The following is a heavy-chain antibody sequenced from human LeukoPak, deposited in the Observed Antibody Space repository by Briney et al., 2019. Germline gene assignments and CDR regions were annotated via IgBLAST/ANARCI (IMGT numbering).Heavy chain of an antibody. Sequence: PGGSLRLSCAASGFTFSSCSMHWVRRAPGKGLEWVSAISASGDATYYADSVKGRFTISRDNSQNTLYPQMNYLRAEDTAIYYCAKEPGVGVSFLDNWGQGTLVPVSS. D-gene: IGHD1-26*01. J-gene: IGHJ4*02. CDR2: ISASGDAT. V-gene: IGHV3-23*01. CDR3: AKEPGVGVSFLDN. CDR1: GFTFSSCS.